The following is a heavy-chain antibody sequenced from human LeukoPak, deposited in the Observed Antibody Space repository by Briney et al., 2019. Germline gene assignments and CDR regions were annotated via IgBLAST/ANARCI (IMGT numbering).Heavy chain of an antibody. J-gene: IGHJ6*02. CDR2: VKGDGSEK. Sequence: GGSLRLSCAASGLPFSRYRMSWVRQAPGKGLEWVAHVKGDGSEKHYVDSVRGRFTISRDNARNSLYLQMNSLGGEDTALYHCARSPERLGPDYNYGMDVWGQGTAVTVSS. V-gene: IGHV3-7*04. CDR3: ARSPERLGPDYNYGMDV. CDR1: GLPFSRYR. D-gene: IGHD3-16*01.